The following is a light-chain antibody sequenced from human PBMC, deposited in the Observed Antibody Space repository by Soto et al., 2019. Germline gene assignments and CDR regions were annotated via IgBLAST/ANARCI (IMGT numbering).Light chain of an antibody. CDR3: QQYNNWPPFT. J-gene: IGKJ3*01. CDR2: GAS. CDR1: QSVRSD. Sequence: EIVMTQSPATLSVSPGDRATLSCRASQSVRSDLAWYQQKPGQAPRLLIYGASTRATGIPARFSGSGSGTEFTLTISSLQSEDFAIYYCQQYNNWPPFTFGPGTKVDIK. V-gene: IGKV3-15*01.